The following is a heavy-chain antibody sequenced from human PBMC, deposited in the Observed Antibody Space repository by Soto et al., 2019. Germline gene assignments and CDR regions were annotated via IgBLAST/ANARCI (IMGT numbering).Heavy chain of an antibody. D-gene: IGHD6-13*01. Sequence: QVQLVQSGAEVKKPGSSVKVSCKASGGTFSSYAISWVRQAPGQGLEWMGGIIPIFGTANYAQKFQGRVTFTADESTSTAYMELSSLRSEDTAVYYCARGPYSRRLLYYGMDVWGQGTTVTVSS. CDR1: GGTFSSYA. CDR2: IIPIFGTA. CDR3: ARGPYSRRLLYYGMDV. J-gene: IGHJ6*02. V-gene: IGHV1-69*01.